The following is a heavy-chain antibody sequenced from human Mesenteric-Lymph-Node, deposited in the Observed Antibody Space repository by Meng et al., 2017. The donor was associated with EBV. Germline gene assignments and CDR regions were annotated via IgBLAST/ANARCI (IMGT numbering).Heavy chain of an antibody. CDR1: GFTFSNHA. CDR2: TSYDGSNK. V-gene: IGHV3-30-3*01. J-gene: IGHJ4*02. Sequence: QVQLVESGXGVVQPGXALRPSXAASGFTFSNHAFHWVRQAPGKGLEWVAVTSYDGSNKYYADSVQGRFTISRDNSKNTLYLQMNSLTPEDTAVYYCVRAHEDTAMVGAFDHWGQGTLVTVSS. CDR3: VRAHEDTAMVGAFDH. D-gene: IGHD5-18*01.